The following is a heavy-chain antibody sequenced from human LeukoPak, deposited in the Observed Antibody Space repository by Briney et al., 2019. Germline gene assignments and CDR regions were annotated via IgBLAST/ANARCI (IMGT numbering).Heavy chain of an antibody. CDR2: IYYSGST. CDR3: AGRHNTRGNDY. CDR1: GGSISSYY. D-gene: IGHD3-10*01. J-gene: IGHJ4*02. V-gene: IGHV4-59*08. Sequence: SETLSLTCTVSGGSISSYYWSWIRQPPGKGLEWIGYIYYSGSTNYNPSLKSRVTISVDTSKNQFSLKLSSVTAADTAVYYCAGRHNTRGNDYSGQGTLVTVSS.